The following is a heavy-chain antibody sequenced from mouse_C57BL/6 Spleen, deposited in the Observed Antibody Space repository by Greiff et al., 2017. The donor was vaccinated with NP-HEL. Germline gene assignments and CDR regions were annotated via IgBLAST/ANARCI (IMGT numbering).Heavy chain of an antibody. V-gene: IGHV1-55*01. D-gene: IGHD2-3*01. CDR3: ARSGDGYFYYAMDD. CDR2: IYPGSGST. J-gene: IGHJ4*01. CDR1: GYTFTSYW. Sequence: QVQLQQPGAELVKPGASVMMSCKASGYTFTSYWITWVKQRPGQGLEWIGDIYPGSGSTNSNEKFKSKATLTVDTSSSTAYMQLSSLTSEDSAVYYCARSGDGYFYYAMDDWGQVTSVTDSS.